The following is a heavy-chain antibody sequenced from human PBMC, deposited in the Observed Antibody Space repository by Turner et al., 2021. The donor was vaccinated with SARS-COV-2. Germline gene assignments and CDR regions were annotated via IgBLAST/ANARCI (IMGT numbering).Heavy chain of an antibody. J-gene: IGHJ6*02. CDR1: GGHISSSSYY. V-gene: IGHV4-39*01. Sequence: QLQLQESGPGLVHPSETLSLTCTVAGGHISSSSYYWGWIRQPPGKGLEWIGSVYYSGSTYYNPSVKSRVTISVDTHKNQSSLKLSSVTAADTAVYYCASPYITIVGGVNYYGMDVWGQGTTVTVSS. CDR2: VYYSGST. D-gene: IGHD3-10*01. CDR3: ASPYITIVGGVNYYGMDV.